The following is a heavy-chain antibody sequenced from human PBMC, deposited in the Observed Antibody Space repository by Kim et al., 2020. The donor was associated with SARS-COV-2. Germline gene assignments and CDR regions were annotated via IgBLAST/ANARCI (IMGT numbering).Heavy chain of an antibody. J-gene: IGHJ6*02. D-gene: IGHD6-19*01. CDR3: ARDLVDSSGWSNYYYCMDV. V-gene: IGHV3-11*06. Sequence: GRFTISRDNAKNSLYLQMNSLRAEDTAVYYCARDLVDSSGWSNYYYCMDVWGQGTTVTVSS.